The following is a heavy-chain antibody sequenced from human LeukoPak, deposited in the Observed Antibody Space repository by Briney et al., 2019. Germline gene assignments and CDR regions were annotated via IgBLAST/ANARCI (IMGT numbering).Heavy chain of an antibody. CDR3: ARGLRWSGSYYMDV. Sequence: PSETLSLTCTVSGVSGGSISSGTYYWSWIRQPAGKGLEWIGRIYTTGSTNYNPSLKSRVTISVDTSKNQFSLKLSSVTAADTAVYYCARGLRWSGSYYMDVWGKGTTVTVFS. CDR1: GGSISSGTYY. D-gene: IGHD3-3*01. J-gene: IGHJ6*03. CDR2: IYTTGST. V-gene: IGHV4-61*02.